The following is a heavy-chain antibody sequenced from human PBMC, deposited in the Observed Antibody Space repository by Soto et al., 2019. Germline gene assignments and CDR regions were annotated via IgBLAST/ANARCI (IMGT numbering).Heavy chain of an antibody. CDR2: ISAYNGNT. D-gene: IGHD3-3*01. Sequence: ASVKVSCKASGYTFTSYGISWVRQAPGQGLEWMGWISAYNGNTNYAQKLQGRVTMTTDTSTSTAYMELRSLRSDDTAVYYCARVRDFWSGSSWFDPWGQGTLVTVSS. V-gene: IGHV1-18*01. CDR3: ARVRDFWSGSSWFDP. CDR1: GYTFTSYG. J-gene: IGHJ5*02.